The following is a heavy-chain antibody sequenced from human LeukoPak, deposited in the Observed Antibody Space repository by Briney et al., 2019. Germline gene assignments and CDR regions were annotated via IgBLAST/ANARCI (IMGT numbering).Heavy chain of an antibody. CDR2: IYNRGTT. CDR1: GASISRYY. D-gene: IGHD2-21*01. Sequence: SETLSLTCSVSGASISRYYCRWIRPPPGGGLEWVGYIYNRGTTNYNPSLKSRITMSMDTSKNQFSLNLRSVTAADTAVYYCVRLVVDSRGIKEVAVENWGQGTLVTVSS. CDR3: VRLVVDSRGIKEVAVEN. V-gene: IGHV4-59*08. J-gene: IGHJ4*02.